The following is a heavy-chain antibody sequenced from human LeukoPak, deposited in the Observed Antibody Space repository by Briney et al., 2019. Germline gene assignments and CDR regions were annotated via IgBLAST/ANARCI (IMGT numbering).Heavy chain of an antibody. D-gene: IGHD6-13*01. CDR1: GFTFSSYA. J-gene: IGHJ4*02. Sequence: QPGGSLRLSCAASGFTFSSYAMSWVRQAPGKGLEWVSAISGSGGSTYYADSVKGRFTISRDNSKNTLYLQMNSLRAEDTAVYYCARDMGIAAAGTLDYWGQGTLVTVSS. CDR2: ISGSGGST. CDR3: ARDMGIAAAGTLDY. V-gene: IGHV3-23*01.